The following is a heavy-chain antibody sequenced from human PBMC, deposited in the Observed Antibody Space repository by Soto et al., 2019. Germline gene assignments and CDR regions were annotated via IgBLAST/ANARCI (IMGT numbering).Heavy chain of an antibody. CDR2: IYRDDDK. J-gene: IGHJ4*02. V-gene: IGHV2-5*02. D-gene: IGHD3-10*01. CDR1: GFSLMTNGVG. CDR3: AHTAPSGRRGETFNY. Sequence: QITLKESGPTLVKPTQTLTLTCTVSGFSLMTNGVGVGWFRQPPGKALEWLALIYRDDDKRYRPSLKSRVTTXXDXSXXHVVLTMTNKDPLDTATYYYAHTAPSGRRGETFNYWGQGPLGTVS.